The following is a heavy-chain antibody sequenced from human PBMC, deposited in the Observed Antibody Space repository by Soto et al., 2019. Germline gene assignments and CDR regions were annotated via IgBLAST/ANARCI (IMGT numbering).Heavy chain of an antibody. CDR3: ARHRGGIFGVAPVGGHQRYYGMDV. Sequence: GESLKISCKGSGYSFTSYWIGWVRQMPGKGLEWMGIIYPGDSDTRYSPSFQGQVTISADKSISTAYLQWSSLKASDTAMYYCARHRGGIFGVAPVGGHQRYYGMDVWGQGTTVTVSS. CDR2: IYPGDSDT. V-gene: IGHV5-51*01. D-gene: IGHD3-3*01. CDR1: GYSFTSYW. J-gene: IGHJ6*02.